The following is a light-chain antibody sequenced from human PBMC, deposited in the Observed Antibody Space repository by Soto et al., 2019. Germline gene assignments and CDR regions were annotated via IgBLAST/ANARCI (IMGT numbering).Light chain of an antibody. J-gene: IGKJ5*01. V-gene: IGKV4-1*01. CDR1: QSVLYTSNNKNY. Sequence: VINQSPDSLAETLGERATINCKSSQSVLYTSNNKNYLAWYQQKPGQPPQLLIFLGSNRASGVPDRFSGSGSGTDFTLKISRVEAEDVGVYYCMQVVQTPFTFGQGTRLEI. CDR3: MQVVQTPFT. CDR2: LGS.